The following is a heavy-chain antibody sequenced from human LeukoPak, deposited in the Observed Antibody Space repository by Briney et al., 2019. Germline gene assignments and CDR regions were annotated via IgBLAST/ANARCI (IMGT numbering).Heavy chain of an antibody. Sequence: AGGSLRLSCAASGFTFSNSAMSWVRQAPGKGLEWVSAISGSGDYTYYADSVKGRFTISRDNSRNTLYLQMNSLKTEDTAVYYCITPLPYSAQGGQGTLVTVSS. CDR3: ITPLPYSAQ. V-gene: IGHV3-23*01. D-gene: IGHD2-21*01. CDR2: ISGSGDYT. J-gene: IGHJ4*02. CDR1: GFTFSNSA.